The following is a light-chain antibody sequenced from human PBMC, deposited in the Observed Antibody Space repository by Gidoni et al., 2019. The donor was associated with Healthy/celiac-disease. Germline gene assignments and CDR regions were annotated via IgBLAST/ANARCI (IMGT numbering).Light chain of an antibody. CDR1: QSVSSY. CDR2: DAS. J-gene: IGKJ4*01. Sequence: EIVLTQSPATLSLSPGETATLSCRASQSVSSYLAWYQQKPGQAPRILIYDASNRATGIPARFSGSGSGTDFTLTISSLEPEDFAVYYCQQRSNWPPDTFGGGTKVEIK. V-gene: IGKV3-11*01. CDR3: QQRSNWPPDT.